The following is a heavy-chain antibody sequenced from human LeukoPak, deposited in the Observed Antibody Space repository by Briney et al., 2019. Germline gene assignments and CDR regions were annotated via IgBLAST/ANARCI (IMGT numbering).Heavy chain of an antibody. D-gene: IGHD6-19*01. CDR2: INPNSGGT. J-gene: IGHJ6*03. CDR3: ARVSPEGSSGWYGYYYYMDV. Sequence: GASVKVSCTASGYTFTGYYMHWVRQAPGQGLEWMGWINPNSGGTNYAQKFQGRVTMTRDTSISTAYMELSRLRSDDTAVYYCARVSPEGSSGWYGYYYYMDVWGKGTTVTVSS. V-gene: IGHV1-2*02. CDR1: GYTFTGYY.